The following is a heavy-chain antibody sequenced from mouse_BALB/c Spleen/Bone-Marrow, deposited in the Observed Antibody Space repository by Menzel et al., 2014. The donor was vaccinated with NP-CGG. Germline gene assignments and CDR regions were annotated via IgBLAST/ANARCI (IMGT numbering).Heavy chain of an antibody. Sequence: EVKVVESGGGLVQPGGSLRLSCATSGFTFTDCYMSWVRQPPGKALEWLGFIRNKANGYTTEYSASVKGRFTISRDNSQSILYLQMNTLRAEDSATYYCARDDYYAMDYWGQGTSVTVSS. J-gene: IGHJ4*01. CDR3: ARDDYYAMDY. CDR1: GFTFTDCY. CDR2: IRNKANGYTT. V-gene: IGHV7-3*02.